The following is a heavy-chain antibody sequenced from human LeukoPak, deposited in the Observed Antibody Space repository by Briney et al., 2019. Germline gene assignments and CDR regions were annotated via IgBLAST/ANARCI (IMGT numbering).Heavy chain of an antibody. J-gene: IGHJ6*02. CDR1: SGSISNYY. CDR2: IHYSGST. D-gene: IGHD2-15*01. CDR3: ARTLAAYYYYGMDV. V-gene: IGHV4-59*01. Sequence: PSETLSLTRTVSSGSISNYYWSWIRQPPGKGLEWIGYIHYSGSTNYNPPLKSRVTTSVDTSKNQFSLNLSSVTAADTAVYYCARTLAAYYYYGMDVWGQGTTVTVSS.